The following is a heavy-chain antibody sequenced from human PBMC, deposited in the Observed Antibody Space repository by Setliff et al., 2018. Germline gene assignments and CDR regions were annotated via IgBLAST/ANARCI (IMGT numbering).Heavy chain of an antibody. CDR3: ARDIRDNFWSGYYIYYYYGMDV. Sequence: GGSLRLSCAASGFTFSDYYMNWIRQAPGKGLEWISYISSSGTSIYYADSVKGRFTISKDNAKNSLYLQMNSLRAEDTAVYYCARDIRDNFWSGYYIYYYYGMDVWGQGTTVTVSS. CDR2: ISSSGTSI. CDR1: GFTFSDYY. D-gene: IGHD3-3*01. V-gene: IGHV3-11*04. J-gene: IGHJ6*02.